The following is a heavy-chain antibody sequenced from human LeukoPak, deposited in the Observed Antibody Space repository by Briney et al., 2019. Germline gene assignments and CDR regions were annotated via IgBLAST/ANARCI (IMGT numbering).Heavy chain of an antibody. V-gene: IGHV1-46*01. Sequence: GATVKVSCKASGYTFTSYYIHWVRQAPGQGLEWMGLINPNGDSTDYAQKFQGRVTMTRDTSTSTVYMELSSLRSEDAAVYYCARAAGDTYGYRYYFDPWGQGTLVTVSS. D-gene: IGHD5-18*01. J-gene: IGHJ4*02. CDR1: GYTFTSYY. CDR2: INPNGDST. CDR3: ARAAGDTYGYRYYFDP.